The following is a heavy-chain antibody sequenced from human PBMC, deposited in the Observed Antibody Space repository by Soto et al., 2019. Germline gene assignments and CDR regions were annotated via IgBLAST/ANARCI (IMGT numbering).Heavy chain of an antibody. CDR3: AKDRCGGDCYFFDY. Sequence: GWSLRLSCASAVFTFTNYGMSWVRQAPGKGLEWVAGVSASAFDTYYADSVQGRFTISRDNSKNTLYLQMNSLRGEDTAVYYCAKDRCGGDCYFFDYWGQGILVTVSS. CDR2: VSASAFDT. D-gene: IGHD2-21*02. V-gene: IGHV3-23*01. CDR1: VFTFTNYG. J-gene: IGHJ4*02.